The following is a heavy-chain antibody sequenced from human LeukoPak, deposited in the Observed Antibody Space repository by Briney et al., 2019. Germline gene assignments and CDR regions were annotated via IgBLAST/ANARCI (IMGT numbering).Heavy chain of an antibody. CDR2: IYIGGST. J-gene: IGHJ4*02. CDR3: ARDYCSSTSCPLGY. V-gene: IGHV3-53*01. D-gene: IGHD2-2*01. Sequence: GGSLRLSCAASGFTVSSNYMSWVRQAPGKGLEWVSVIYIGGSTYYADSVKGRFTISRDNSKNTLYLQMNSLRAEDTAVYYCARDYCSSTSCPLGYWGQGTLVTVSS. CDR1: GFTVSSNY.